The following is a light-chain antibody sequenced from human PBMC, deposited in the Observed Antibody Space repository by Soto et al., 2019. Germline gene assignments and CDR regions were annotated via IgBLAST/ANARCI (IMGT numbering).Light chain of an antibody. CDR1: QSVFYSSNNKHF. V-gene: IGKV4-1*01. J-gene: IGKJ4*01. CDR3: QKYNSAPLT. CDR2: WAS. Sequence: VMTYSSVVLAVSLGERATINCKSSQSVFYSSNNKHFLGWYQQKPGQPPKQIIYWASTRESGVPDRFSGSGSGTDFTLTISSLQPEDVAAYYCQKYNSAPLTFGGGSMVDIK.